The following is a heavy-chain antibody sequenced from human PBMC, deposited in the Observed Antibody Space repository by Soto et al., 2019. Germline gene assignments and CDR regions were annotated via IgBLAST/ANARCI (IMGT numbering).Heavy chain of an antibody. CDR1: GGTFSSYA. Sequence: GASVKVSCKASGGTFSSYAISWVRQAPGQGFEWMGGIIPIFGTANYAQKFQGRVTITADESTSTAYMELSSLRSEDTAVYYCARDRGSYSSGWYDAFDIWGQGTMVTVSS. CDR3: ARDRGSYSSGWYDAFDI. CDR2: IIPIFGTA. D-gene: IGHD6-19*01. V-gene: IGHV1-69*13. J-gene: IGHJ3*02.